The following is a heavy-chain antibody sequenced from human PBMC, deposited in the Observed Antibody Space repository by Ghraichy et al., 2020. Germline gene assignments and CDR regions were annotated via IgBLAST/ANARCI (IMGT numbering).Heavy chain of an antibody. Sequence: GGSLRLSCAASGFTFSSYSMNWVRQAPGKGLEWVSYISSSSSTIYYADSVKGRFTISRDNAKNSLYLQMNSLRDEDTAVYYCARGTRDGYNSREIDYWGQGTLVTVSS. J-gene: IGHJ4*02. D-gene: IGHD5-24*01. CDR1: GFTFSSYS. CDR3: ARGTRDGYNSREIDY. CDR2: ISSSSSTI. V-gene: IGHV3-48*02.